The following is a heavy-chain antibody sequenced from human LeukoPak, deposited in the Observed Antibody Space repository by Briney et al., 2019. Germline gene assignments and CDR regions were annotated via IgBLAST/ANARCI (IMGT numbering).Heavy chain of an antibody. J-gene: IGHJ4*02. CDR2: MNPNSGNT. Sequence: GASVKVSCKASGYTFTSYDINWVRQATGQGLEWMGWMNPNSGNTGYAQKFQGRVTMTRNTSISTAYMELSSLRSEDTAVYYCARYPKASGYSDYWGQGTLVTVSS. D-gene: IGHD6-13*01. CDR1: GYTFTSYD. V-gene: IGHV1-8*01. CDR3: ARYPKASGYSDY.